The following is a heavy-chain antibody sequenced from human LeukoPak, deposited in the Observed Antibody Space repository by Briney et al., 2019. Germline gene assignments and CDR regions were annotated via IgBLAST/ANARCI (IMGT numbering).Heavy chain of an antibody. J-gene: IGHJ4*02. CDR3: ATVREY. CDR2: ISGSGGST. Sequence: GGSLRLSCAASGFTFSSYAMSWVRQAPGKGLEWVSAISGSGGSTYYADSVKGRFTISKDNAKNTVYLQMNGLRAEDTTVYYCATVREYWGQGTLVTVSS. D-gene: IGHD1-1*01. V-gene: IGHV3-23*01. CDR1: GFTFSSYA.